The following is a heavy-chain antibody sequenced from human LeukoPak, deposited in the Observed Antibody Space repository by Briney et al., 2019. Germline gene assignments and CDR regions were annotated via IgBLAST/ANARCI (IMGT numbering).Heavy chain of an antibody. CDR1: GYTFTSYD. V-gene: IGHV1-8*01. CDR3: AVRWELLSFDY. J-gene: IGHJ4*02. CDR2: MNPNSGNT. Sequence: ASVKVSCKASGYTFTSYDINWVRQATGQGLEWMGWMNPNSGNTGYAQKFQGRVTMTEDTSTDTAYMELSSLRSEDTAVYYCAVRWELLSFDYWGQGTLVTVSS. D-gene: IGHD1-26*01.